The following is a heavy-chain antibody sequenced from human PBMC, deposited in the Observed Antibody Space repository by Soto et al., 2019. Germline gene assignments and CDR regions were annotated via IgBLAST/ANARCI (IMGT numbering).Heavy chain of an antibody. CDR3: ARGGSSSWYRGGWFDP. CDR2: INHSGST. J-gene: IGHJ5*02. D-gene: IGHD6-13*01. V-gene: IGHV4-34*01. Sequence: PSETLSLTCAVYGGSFSGYYWSWIRQPPGKGLEWIGEINHSGSTNYNPSLKSRVTISVDTSKNQFSLKLSSVTAADTAVYYCARGGSSSWYRGGWFDPWGQGTLVTVSS. CDR1: GGSFSGYY.